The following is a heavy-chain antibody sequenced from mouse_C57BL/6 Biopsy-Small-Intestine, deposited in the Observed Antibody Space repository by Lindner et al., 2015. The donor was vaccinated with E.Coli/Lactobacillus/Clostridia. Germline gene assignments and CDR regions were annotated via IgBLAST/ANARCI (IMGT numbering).Heavy chain of an antibody. CDR3: ARGTAAWFAY. V-gene: IGHV1-82*01. CDR1: GYAFSSSW. CDR2: IYTGDGDT. J-gene: IGHJ3*01. Sequence: VQPAGGLGRELVKPGASVKISCKASGYAFSSSWMNWVKQRPGKGLEWIGQIYTGDGDTNYNGEFKGKATLTADKSSSTAYMQLSSLTSEDSAVYFCARGTAAWFAYWGQGTLVTVSA. D-gene: IGHD3-3*01.